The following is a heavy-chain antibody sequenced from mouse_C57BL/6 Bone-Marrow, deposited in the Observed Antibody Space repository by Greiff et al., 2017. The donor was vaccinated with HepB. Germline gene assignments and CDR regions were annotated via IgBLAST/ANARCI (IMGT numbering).Heavy chain of an antibody. CDR2: ISSGGSYI. J-gene: IGHJ1*03. CDR3: ARQTTTVVATSHFDV. D-gene: IGHD1-1*01. V-gene: IGHV5-6*01. CDR1: GFTFSSYG. Sequence: EVKLVESGGDLVKPGGSLKLSCAASGFTFSSYGMSWVRQTPDKRLEWVATISSGGSYIYYPDSVKGRFTISRDNAKNTLYLQMSSLKSEDTAMYYCARQTTTVVATSHFDVWGTGTTVTVSS.